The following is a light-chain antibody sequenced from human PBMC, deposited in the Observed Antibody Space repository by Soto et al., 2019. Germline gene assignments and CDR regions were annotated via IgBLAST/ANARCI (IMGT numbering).Light chain of an antibody. CDR3: SSYTSSITPYV. J-gene: IGLJ1*01. CDR1: ITDIGAYNY. CDR2: GVS. Sequence: LTQPASVSGSPGQSITISCTGTITDIGAYNYVSWYQQHPGKAPKLLIYGVSSRPSGVSNRFSGSKSGNAAYLTISGLQADDEAEYYCSSYTSSITPYVFGTGTKVTVL. V-gene: IGLV2-14*01.